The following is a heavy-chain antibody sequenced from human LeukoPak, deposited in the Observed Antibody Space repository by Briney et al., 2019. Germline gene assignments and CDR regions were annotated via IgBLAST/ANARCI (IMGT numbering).Heavy chain of an antibody. V-gene: IGHV3-21*01. Sequence: GGSLRLSCAASGFTFSSYSMNWVRQAPGKGLEWVSSISSTSSYIYYADSVKGRFTISRDNAKNSLYLQMNSLRAEDTAVYYCAREGGAMVGFDYWGQGTLVTVSS. J-gene: IGHJ4*02. D-gene: IGHD5-18*01. CDR1: GFTFSSYS. CDR2: ISSTSSYI. CDR3: AREGGAMVGFDY.